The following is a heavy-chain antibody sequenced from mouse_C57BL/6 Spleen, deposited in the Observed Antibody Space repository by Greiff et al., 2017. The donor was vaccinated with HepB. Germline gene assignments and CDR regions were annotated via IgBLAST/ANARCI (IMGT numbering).Heavy chain of an antibody. J-gene: IGHJ2*01. Sequence: AASVKISCKVSGYTFTDHTIHWMKQRPEQGLEWIGYIYPRDGSTKYNEKFKGKATLTADKSSSTAYMQLNSLTSEDSAVYFCARVVYDGYYGDYWGQGTTLTVSS. CDR3: ARVVYDGYYGDY. CDR1: GYTFTDHT. V-gene: IGHV1-78*01. CDR2: IYPRDGST. D-gene: IGHD2-3*01.